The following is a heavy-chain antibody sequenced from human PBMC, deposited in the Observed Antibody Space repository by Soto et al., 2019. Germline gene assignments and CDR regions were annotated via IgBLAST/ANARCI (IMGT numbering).Heavy chain of an antibody. D-gene: IGHD2-2*01. J-gene: IGHJ5*01. CDR1: GYTFTGYY. CDR2: INPNSGGT. Sequence: GASVKVSCKASGYTFTGYYMHWVRQAPGQGLEWMGWINPNSGGTNYAQKFQGWVTMTRDTSISTAYMELSRLRSDDTAVYYCARDLGYCSSTSCSAYSFHSWCQGTLVTVSS. V-gene: IGHV1-2*04. CDR3: ARDLGYCSSTSCSAYSFHS.